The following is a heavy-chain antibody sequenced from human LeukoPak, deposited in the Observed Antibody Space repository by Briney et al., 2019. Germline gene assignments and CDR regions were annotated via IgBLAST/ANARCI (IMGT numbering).Heavy chain of an antibody. Sequence: GRSLRLSCAASGFTFSNYGMHWIRQAPDKGLEWVAVISYDGSNKYYADSVKGRFTISRDNSKNTLYLQMNILRTEDTAVYYCAKCGVHYDILTGYLNWGQGTLVTASS. CDR1: GFTFSNYG. J-gene: IGHJ4*02. CDR2: ISYDGSNK. CDR3: AKCGVHYDILTGYLN. D-gene: IGHD3-9*01. V-gene: IGHV3-30*18.